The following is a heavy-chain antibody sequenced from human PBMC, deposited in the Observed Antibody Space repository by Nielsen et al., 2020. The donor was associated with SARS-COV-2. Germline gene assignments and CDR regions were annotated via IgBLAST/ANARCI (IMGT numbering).Heavy chain of an antibody. CDR3: ARLLYYDSSGLIDF. CDR2: INHSGYI. J-gene: IGHJ4*02. Sequence: SETLSLTCDVSGGPFSGFHWSWVRQVPGKGLEWLAEINHSGYINYNPSLESRVTISVDTSQDQFSLKLYSVTAADTAVYYCARLLYYDSSGLIDFWGQGTLVTVTS. D-gene: IGHD3-22*01. CDR1: GGPFSGFH. V-gene: IGHV4-34*01.